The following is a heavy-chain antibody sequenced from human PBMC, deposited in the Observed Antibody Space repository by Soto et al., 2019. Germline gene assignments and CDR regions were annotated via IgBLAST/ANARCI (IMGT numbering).Heavy chain of an antibody. CDR2: IKQDGSEK. J-gene: IGHJ3*02. V-gene: IGHV3-7*01. CDR3: ARVAGQQLVNDAFDI. Sequence: GGSLRLSCAASGFTFSSYWMSWVRQAPGKGLEWVANIKQDGSEKYYVDSVKGRFTISRDNAKNSLYLQMNSLRAEDTAVYYCARVAGQQLVNDAFDIWGQGTMVTVSS. CDR1: GFTFSSYW. D-gene: IGHD6-13*01.